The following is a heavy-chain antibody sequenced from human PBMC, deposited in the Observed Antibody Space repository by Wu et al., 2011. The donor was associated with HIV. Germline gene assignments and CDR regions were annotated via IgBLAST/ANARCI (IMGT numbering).Heavy chain of an antibody. Sequence: QVQLVQSGAEVKKPGSSVKVSCKASGGTFSRYAINWVRQAPGQGLEWMGGIIPIFGTANYAQKFQGRVTITADKSTSTAYMELSSLRSEDTAVYYCARVWYGDYEGWTYYYYYGMDVWGQGTTVTVSS. CDR3: ARVWYGDYEGWTYYYYYGMDV. CDR1: GGTFSRYA. CDR2: IIPIFGTA. J-gene: IGHJ6*02. V-gene: IGHV1-69*14. D-gene: IGHD4-17*01.